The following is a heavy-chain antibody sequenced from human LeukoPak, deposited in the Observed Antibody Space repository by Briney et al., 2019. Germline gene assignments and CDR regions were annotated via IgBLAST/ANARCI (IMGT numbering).Heavy chain of an antibody. CDR2: ISYDGSNK. V-gene: IGHV3-30*18. Sequence: GGSLRLSCAASGFTFSSYGMHWVRQAPGKGLEWVAVISYDGSNKYYADSVKGRFTISRDNSKNTLYLQMNSLRAEDTAVYYCAKDRGGQLERNFDYWGQGTLVTVSS. J-gene: IGHJ4*02. D-gene: IGHD6-6*01. CDR3: AKDRGGQLERNFDY. CDR1: GFTFSSYG.